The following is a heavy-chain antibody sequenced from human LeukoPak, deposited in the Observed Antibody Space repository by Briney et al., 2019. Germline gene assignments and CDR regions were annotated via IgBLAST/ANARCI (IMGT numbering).Heavy chain of an antibody. Sequence: SETLSLTCGVSGASISNYYWSWIRQPAGKGLEWIGRLYTNGSANFNPSLKSRVTLSVDTSANQFSLRLSSVTAADTAVYYCAREAGDIVTFPGVVDYCYYYMDVWGKGTTVTVSS. CDR1: GASISNYY. CDR2: LYTNGSA. CDR3: AREAGDIVTFPGVVDYCYYYMDV. J-gene: IGHJ6*03. V-gene: IGHV4-4*07. D-gene: IGHD2-15*01.